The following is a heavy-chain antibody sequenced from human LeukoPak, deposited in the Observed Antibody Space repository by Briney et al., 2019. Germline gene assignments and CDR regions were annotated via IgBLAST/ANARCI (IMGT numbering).Heavy chain of an antibody. Sequence: PSETLSLTCTVSGGSISSSYFYWAWLRQPPGKGLEWIGTIYYSGSTDYNPSLKSRVTISVDTSKNQFSLRLSSVTAADTAVYYCARRTTGYQAFDIWGQGTTVTVSS. CDR1: GGSISSSYFY. CDR2: IYYSGST. J-gene: IGHJ3*02. CDR3: ARRTTGYQAFDI. D-gene: IGHD3-9*01. V-gene: IGHV4-39*01.